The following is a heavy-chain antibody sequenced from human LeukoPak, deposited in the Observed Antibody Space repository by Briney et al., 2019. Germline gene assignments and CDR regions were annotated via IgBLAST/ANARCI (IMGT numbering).Heavy chain of an antibody. CDR1: GPVFSRLT. Sequence: PGGSLRLSCAASGPVFSRLTMKWFRQSPGRGLQWVSSISTSSNYIYYADSVKGRFNIYRDNTKTSLFLEMTSLRDEDTAVYYCASTVHGSTADSEGYYPKWFDPWGQGTLVTVSS. CDR2: ISTSSNYI. J-gene: IGHJ5*01. D-gene: IGHD3-3*01. V-gene: IGHV3-21*01. CDR3: ASTVHGSTADSEGYYPKWFDP.